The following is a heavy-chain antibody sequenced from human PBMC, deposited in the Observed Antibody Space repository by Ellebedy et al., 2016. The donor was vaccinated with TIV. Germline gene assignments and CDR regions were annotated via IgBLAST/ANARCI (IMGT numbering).Heavy chain of an antibody. V-gene: IGHV1-69*13. CDR1: GDPFSTDA. CDR3: ARAAPYRLLHCGGDCESGDS. J-gene: IGHJ4*02. CDR2: IIPIFGTA. D-gene: IGHD2-21*02. Sequence: AASVKVSCKTSGDPFSTDAITWVRQAPGQGLEWMGGIIPIFGTANYAQNFQDRVTITADESTKTVYMELSSLGSEEAAVYYCARAAPYRLLHCGGDCESGDSWGQGTLVTVTS.